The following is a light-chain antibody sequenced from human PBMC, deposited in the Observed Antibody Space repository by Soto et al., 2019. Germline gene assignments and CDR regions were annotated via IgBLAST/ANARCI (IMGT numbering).Light chain of an antibody. CDR2: RDS. CDR3: ADWDDSLRGWV. V-gene: IGLV1-47*01. CDR1: RSSIGSNY. Sequence: QSVLTQPPSASGTPGQRVTISCSESRSSIGSNYIYWYQQLPGTAPKLLIYRDSQRPSGVPDRFSGSKSGTSASLAISGLRSEDEADYYCADWDDSLRGWVFGGGTKVTV. J-gene: IGLJ3*02.